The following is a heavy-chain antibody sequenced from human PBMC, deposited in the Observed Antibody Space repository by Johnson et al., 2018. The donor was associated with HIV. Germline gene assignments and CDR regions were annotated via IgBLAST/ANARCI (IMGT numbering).Heavy chain of an antibody. CDR3: AREGGSSGPDAFDI. CDR1: GFTFSDYY. Sequence: QVQLVESGGGLVKPGGSLRLPCAASGFTFSDYYMSWIRQAPGKGLEWMAFISYDGSNKYFTDSVRGRFTISRDNSKNTLFLQMNSLRAEDTAVYFCAREGGSSGPDAFDIWGQGTMVTVSS. J-gene: IGHJ3*02. CDR2: ISYDGSNK. D-gene: IGHD3-16*01. V-gene: IGHV3-30-3*01.